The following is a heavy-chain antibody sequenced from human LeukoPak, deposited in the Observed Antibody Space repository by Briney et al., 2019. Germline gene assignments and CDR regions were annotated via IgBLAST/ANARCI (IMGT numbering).Heavy chain of an antibody. J-gene: IGHJ6*02. D-gene: IGHD3-10*01. CDR1: GYTFTSYG. Sequence: GASVEVSCKASGYTFTSYGISWVRQAPGHGLEWMGWISAYNGNTNYAQKLQGRVTMTTDTSTSTAYMELRSLRSDDTAVYYCARARNTMVRGVIISYGMDVWGQGTTVTVSS. CDR3: ARARNTMVRGVIISYGMDV. CDR2: ISAYNGNT. V-gene: IGHV1-18*01.